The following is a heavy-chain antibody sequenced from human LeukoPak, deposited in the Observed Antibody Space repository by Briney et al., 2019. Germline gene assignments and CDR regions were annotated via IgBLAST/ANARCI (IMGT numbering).Heavy chain of an antibody. CDR1: GFTFSSYS. J-gene: IGHJ3*02. Sequence: GGSLRLSCAASGFTFSSYSMNWVRQAPGKGLEWVSSISSSSSYIYYADSVKGRFPISRDNAKNSLYLQMNSLRAENTAVYYCARDRVDYDFWSGYTAYVAFDIWGQGTMVTVSS. CDR2: ISSSSSYI. D-gene: IGHD3-3*01. CDR3: ARDRVDYDFWSGYTAYVAFDI. V-gene: IGHV3-21*01.